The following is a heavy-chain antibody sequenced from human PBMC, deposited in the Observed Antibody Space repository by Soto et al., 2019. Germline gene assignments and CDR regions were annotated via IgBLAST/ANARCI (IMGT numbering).Heavy chain of an antibody. J-gene: IGHJ5*02. CDR2: ISAYNGNT. CDR3: ARVAGALGHWFDP. V-gene: IGHV1-18*01. CDR1: GYNFNSYT. Sequence: EASVKVSCKASGYNFNSYTISWVRQAPGQGLEWMGRISAYNGNTNYAQKLQGRVTMTTDTSTSTAYMELRSLRSDDTAVYHCARVAGALGHWFDPWGQGTLVTVSS. D-gene: IGHD1-26*01.